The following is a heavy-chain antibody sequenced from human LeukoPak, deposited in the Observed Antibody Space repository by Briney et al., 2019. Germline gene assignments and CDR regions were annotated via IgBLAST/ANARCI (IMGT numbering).Heavy chain of an antibody. Sequence: PGESLKISCKGYGYDFSKYWIAWVRQMPGKGLDWMGLIYPDDSDTRYSTSFQGQVTISADKSTSTAYLQWSSLKASDTAMYYCIRPIRGVTTRGVFDIWGQGTMVTVSS. J-gene: IGHJ3*02. CDR1: GYDFSKYW. V-gene: IGHV5-51*01. CDR3: IRPIRGVTTRGVFDI. CDR2: IYPDDSDT. D-gene: IGHD3-10*01.